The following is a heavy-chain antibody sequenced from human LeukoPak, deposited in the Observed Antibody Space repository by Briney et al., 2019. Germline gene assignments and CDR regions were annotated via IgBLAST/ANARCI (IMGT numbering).Heavy chain of an antibody. CDR1: GFTFSSYA. Sequence: PGGSLRLSCAASGFTFSSYAMSWVRQAPGKGLEWVSGINTNGGSTGYADSVKGRFTISRDNAKNSLYLQMSSLRVEDTAVYYCAKGPKTLRYFDWSVYYFDFWGQGTLVTVSS. J-gene: IGHJ4*02. CDR2: INTNGGST. V-gene: IGHV3-20*04. D-gene: IGHD3-9*01. CDR3: AKGPKTLRYFDWSVYYFDF.